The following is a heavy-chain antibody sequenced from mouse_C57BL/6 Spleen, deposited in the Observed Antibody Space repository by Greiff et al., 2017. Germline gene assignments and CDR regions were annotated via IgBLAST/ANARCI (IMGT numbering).Heavy chain of an antibody. Sequence: VQGVESGAELVRPGASVTLSCKASGYTFTDYEMHWVKQTPVHGLEWIGAIDPETGGTAYNQKFKGKAILTADKSSSTAYMELRSLTSEDSAVYYCTRWLGAMDYWGQGTSVTVSS. D-gene: IGHD2-2*01. J-gene: IGHJ4*01. V-gene: IGHV1-15*01. CDR1: GYTFTDYE. CDR3: TRWLGAMDY. CDR2: IDPETGGT.